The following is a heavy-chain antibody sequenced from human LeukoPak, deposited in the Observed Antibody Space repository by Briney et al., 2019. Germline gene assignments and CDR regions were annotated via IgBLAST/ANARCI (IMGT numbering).Heavy chain of an antibody. CDR1: GFTFSSYA. Sequence: GGSLRLSCAASGFTFSSYAMSWVRQAPGKGLEWVSDISGSGDNTYYADSVKGRFTISRDNSKNTLYLQMNSLRAEDTAVYYCARDGIGAATVEYYFDYWGQGTLVAVSS. V-gene: IGHV3-23*01. D-gene: IGHD2-15*01. CDR3: ARDGIGAATVEYYFDY. CDR2: ISGSGDNT. J-gene: IGHJ4*01.